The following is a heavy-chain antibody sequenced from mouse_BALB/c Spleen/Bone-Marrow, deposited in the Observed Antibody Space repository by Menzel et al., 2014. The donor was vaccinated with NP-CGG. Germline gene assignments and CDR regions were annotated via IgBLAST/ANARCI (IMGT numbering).Heavy chain of an antibody. J-gene: IGHJ4*01. CDR1: VYTFTSYW. CDR3: ARQITTVNYAMNY. V-gene: IGHV1-7*01. Sequence: VQLQESGAELAKPGSSAKMACKASVYTFTSYWMHWVKQRPGQGLEWIGYINPSTGYTEYNQKFKDKATLTADKSSSTAYMQLSSLTSEDSAVYYCARQITTVNYAMNYWGQGTSVTVSS. D-gene: IGHD1-1*01. CDR2: INPSTGYT.